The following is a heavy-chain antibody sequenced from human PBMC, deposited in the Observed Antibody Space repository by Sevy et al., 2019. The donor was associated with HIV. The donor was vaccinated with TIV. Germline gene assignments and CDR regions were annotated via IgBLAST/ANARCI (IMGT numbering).Heavy chain of an antibody. Sequence: GGSLRLSCAASGFTFSNAWMSWVRQAPGKGLEWVGRIKSKTDGGTTDYAAPVKGRFTISRDDSKNTLYLQMNSLKTEDTAIYSCTTDWKKRGLSALLDYWAREPWSPSPQ. D-gene: IGHD1-1*01. CDR3: TTDWKKRGLSALLDY. CDR1: GFTFSNAW. J-gene: IGHJ4*02. V-gene: IGHV3-15*01. CDR2: IKSKTDGGTT.